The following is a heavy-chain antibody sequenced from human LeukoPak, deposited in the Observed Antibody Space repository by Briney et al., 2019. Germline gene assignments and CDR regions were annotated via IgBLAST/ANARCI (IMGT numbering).Heavy chain of an antibody. CDR3: ATAYNYGRDAFDI. J-gene: IGHJ3*02. V-gene: IGHV1-46*01. CDR1: GYTFTSYY. Sequence: ASVKVSCKASGYTFTSYYMHWVRQAPGQGLGWMGIINPSGGSTSYAQKFQGRVTMTRDTSTSTVYMELSSLRSEDTAVYYCATAYNYGRDAFDIWGQGTMVTVSS. CDR2: INPSGGST. D-gene: IGHD5-18*01.